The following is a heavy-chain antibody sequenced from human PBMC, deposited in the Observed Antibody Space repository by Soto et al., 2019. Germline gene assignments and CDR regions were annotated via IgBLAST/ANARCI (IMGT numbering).Heavy chain of an antibody. J-gene: IGHJ4*02. CDR2: IDPSDSQT. Sequence: GESLKLSCNGSGYSFAGYWITWVRQKPGKGLEWMGRIDPSDSQTYYSPSFRGHVTISATKSITTVFLQWSSLRASDTAMYYCARQIYDSDTGPNFQYYFDSWGQGTPVTVSS. D-gene: IGHD3-22*01. V-gene: IGHV5-10-1*01. CDR3: ARQIYDSDTGPNFQYYFDS. CDR1: GYSFAGYW.